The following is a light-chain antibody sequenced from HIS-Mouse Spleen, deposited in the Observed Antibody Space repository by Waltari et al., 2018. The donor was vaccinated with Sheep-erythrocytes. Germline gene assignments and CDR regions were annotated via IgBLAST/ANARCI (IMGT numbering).Light chain of an antibody. J-gene: IGLJ3*02. V-gene: IGLV2-23*01. Sequence: SAAPGQSITISCTGTSSYVGRYNLVSWYKQHPGKSPNLMIYEYSKRPAGVSNRFSGSKSGNTASLTISGLQAEDEADYYCCSYAGSSTWVFGGGTKLTVL. CDR1: SSYVGRYNL. CDR3: CSYAGSSTWV. CDR2: EYS.